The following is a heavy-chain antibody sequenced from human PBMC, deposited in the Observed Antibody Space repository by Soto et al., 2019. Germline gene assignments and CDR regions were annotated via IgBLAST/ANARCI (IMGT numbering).Heavy chain of an antibody. V-gene: IGHV4-31*03. Sequence: SETLSLTCTVSGGSISSGGYYWSWIRQHPGKGLEWIGYIYYSGSTYYNPSLKSRVTISVDTSKNQFSLKLSSVTAADTAVYYCARGAGGSSFGFDPWGQGTLVTVSS. J-gene: IGHJ5*02. CDR2: IYYSGST. CDR1: GGSISSGGYY. CDR3: ARGAGGSSFGFDP. D-gene: IGHD6-6*01.